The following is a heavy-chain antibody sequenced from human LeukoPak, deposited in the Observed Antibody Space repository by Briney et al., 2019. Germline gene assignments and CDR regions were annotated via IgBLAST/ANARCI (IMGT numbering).Heavy chain of an antibody. D-gene: IGHD3-10*01. V-gene: IGHV3-30*02. J-gene: IGHJ4*02. Sequence: GGSLRLSCAASGFTFSSYGMHWVRQAPGKGLEWVAFIRYDGSNKYYADSVKGRFTISRDNSKNTLYLQMNSLRAEDTAVYYCAKVGGPYGSGSYPAHFDYWGQGTLVTVSS. CDR2: IRYDGSNK. CDR3: AKVGGPYGSGSYPAHFDY. CDR1: GFTFSSYG.